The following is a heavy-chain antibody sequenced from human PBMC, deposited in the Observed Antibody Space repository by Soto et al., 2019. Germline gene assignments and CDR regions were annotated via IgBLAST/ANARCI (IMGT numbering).Heavy chain of an antibody. V-gene: IGHV3-33*08. D-gene: IGHD3-10*01. CDR3: ARVRDHYGSGSRGFFDY. CDR1: GFNFSSYG. J-gene: IGHJ4*02. CDR2: IWNDGSNK. Sequence: QVQLVEAGGGVVQPGRSLRISCAASGFNFSSYGMHWVRQAPGKGLEWVTFIWNDGSNKYYADSVKGRFTVSRDNSKNTLYLQMDSLRAEDTALYYCARVRDHYGSGSRGFFDYWGQGTRVSVSS.